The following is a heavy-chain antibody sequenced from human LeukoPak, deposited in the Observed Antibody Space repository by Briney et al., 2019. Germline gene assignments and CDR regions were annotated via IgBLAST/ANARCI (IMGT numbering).Heavy chain of an antibody. J-gene: IGHJ4*02. V-gene: IGHV3-7*01. D-gene: IGHD5-12*01. CDR3: ARDRGYTNFAY. Sequence: GGSLRLSCAPSGFFFSNYWMRWVRQARGEGREWVGNRNEGGSEKNYVPSVQGRFTISRDNAQASLYLQMHSLRAEDTAVYYCARDRGYTNFAYWGQGTLLTVSS. CDR1: GFFFSNYW. CDR2: RNEGGSEK.